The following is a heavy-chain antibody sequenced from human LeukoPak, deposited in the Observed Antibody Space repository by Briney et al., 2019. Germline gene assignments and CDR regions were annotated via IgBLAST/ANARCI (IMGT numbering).Heavy chain of an antibody. CDR3: ARGAAAGDY. CDR1: GGSISTYY. J-gene: IGHJ4*02. CDR2: IYYSGST. V-gene: IGHV4-59*01. Sequence: PSETLSLTCTVSGGSISTYYWSWTRQPPGKGLEWIGYIYYSGSTNYNPSLKSRVTISIDTSKNQFSLKLSSVTAADTAVYYCARGAAAGDYWGQGTLVTVSS. D-gene: IGHD6-13*01.